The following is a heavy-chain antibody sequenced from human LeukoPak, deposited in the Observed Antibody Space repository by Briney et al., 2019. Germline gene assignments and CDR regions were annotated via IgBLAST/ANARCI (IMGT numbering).Heavy chain of an antibody. CDR3: ARTEESGYSYRYFGYYYYMDV. V-gene: IGHV4-39*07. CDR1: GGSISSSSYY. J-gene: IGHJ6*03. D-gene: IGHD5-18*01. Sequence: SETLSLTCTVSGGSISSSSYYWGWIRQPPGKGLEWIGSIYYSGSTHYNPSLKSRVTISVDTSKNQFSLKLSSVTAADTAVYYCARTEESGYSYRYFGYYYYMDVWGKGTTVTVSS. CDR2: IYYSGST.